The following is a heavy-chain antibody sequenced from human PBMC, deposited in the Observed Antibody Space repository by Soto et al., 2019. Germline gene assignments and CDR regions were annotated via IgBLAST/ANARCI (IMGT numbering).Heavy chain of an antibody. Sequence: SETLSLTCTVSGGSVSSGSYYWSWIRQPPGKGLEWIGYMYNSGSTNYNPSLKSRVIISVDTSKNQFSLKLSSVTAADTAVYYCARVSSGWYYFDYWGQGTLVTVSS. J-gene: IGHJ4*02. V-gene: IGHV4-61*01. D-gene: IGHD6-19*01. CDR1: GGSVSSGSYY. CDR3: ARVSSGWYYFDY. CDR2: MYNSGST.